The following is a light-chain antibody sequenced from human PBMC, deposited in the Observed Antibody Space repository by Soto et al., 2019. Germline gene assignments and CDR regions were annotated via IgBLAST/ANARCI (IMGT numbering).Light chain of an antibody. V-gene: IGLV4-69*01. Sequence: QSVLTQSPSASASLGASVKLTCTLSSGHSSYAIAWPQQQPEKGPRYLMKLSSDGSHSKGDGIPDRFSGSSSGAERYLTISSLQSEDEADYYCQTWDTGARVVFGGGTKGTVL. CDR2: LSSDGSH. J-gene: IGLJ2*01. CDR1: SGHSSYA. CDR3: QTWDTGARVV.